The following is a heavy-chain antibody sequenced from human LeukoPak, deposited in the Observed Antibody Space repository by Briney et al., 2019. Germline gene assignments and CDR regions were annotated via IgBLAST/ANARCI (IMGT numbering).Heavy chain of an antibody. CDR3: AKDRSAARVGATPTYYFDY. CDR1: VFAFSRFA. V-gene: IGHV3-23*01. J-gene: IGHJ4*02. Sequence: GGTLSLSRAASVFAFSRFAKGCVRESPGKGLKGLSTINGGGNTTFYADSVKGRFTISRDNSKNTVYLQMSSLRAEDTALYYCAKDRSAARVGATPTYYFDYWGQGTLVTVSS. CDR2: INGGGNTT. D-gene: IGHD1-26*01.